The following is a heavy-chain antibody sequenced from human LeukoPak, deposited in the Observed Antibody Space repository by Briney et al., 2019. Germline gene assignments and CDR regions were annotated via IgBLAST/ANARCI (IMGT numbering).Heavy chain of an antibody. CDR3: ARGGRPTTADY. CDR2: IYTSGST. J-gene: IGHJ4*02. V-gene: IGHV4-4*07. CDR1: GGSISSYY. D-gene: IGHD1-26*01. Sequence: SETLSLTCTVSGGSISSYYWSWIRQPAGRGLEWIGRIYTSGSTNYNPSLKSRVTISVDTSKNQFSLKLSSVTAADTAVYYCARGGRPTTADYWGQGTLVTVSS.